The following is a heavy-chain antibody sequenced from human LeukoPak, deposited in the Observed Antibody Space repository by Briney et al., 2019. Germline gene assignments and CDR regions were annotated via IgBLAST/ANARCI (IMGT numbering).Heavy chain of an antibody. Sequence: PGGSLRLSCVASGFTFNNYGMHWVRQAPGEGLEWVAVIWSNGRNKYYADSVKGRFAISRDNFKNTLDLQMNSLRADDTAVYYCVRELGPFTGFDYWGQGTLVTVSS. V-gene: IGHV3-33*01. CDR3: VRELGPFTGFDY. J-gene: IGHJ4*02. CDR1: GFTFNNYG. D-gene: IGHD3-16*01. CDR2: IWSNGRNK.